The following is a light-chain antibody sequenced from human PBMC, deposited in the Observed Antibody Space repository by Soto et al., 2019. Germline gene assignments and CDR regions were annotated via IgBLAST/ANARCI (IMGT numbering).Light chain of an antibody. CDR2: DNN. Sequence: QSVLTQPPSVSAAPGQKVTISCSGSSSNIGDNSVSWYQLLPGTAPKLLIYDNNKRPSGIPDRISGSTSGASATLDITGLRTGDEADYYCGTWDSSLYAGVFGGGTKLTVL. CDR1: SSNIGDNS. J-gene: IGLJ2*01. V-gene: IGLV1-51*01. CDR3: GTWDSSLYAGV.